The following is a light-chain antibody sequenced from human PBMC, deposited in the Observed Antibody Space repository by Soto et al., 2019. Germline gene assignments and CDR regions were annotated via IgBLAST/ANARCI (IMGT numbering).Light chain of an antibody. CDR3: VV. CDR1: SSDVGSYDY. J-gene: IGLJ2*01. V-gene: IGLV2-11*01. CDR2: NVN. Sequence: QSALIQPPSVSGSPGQSVTISCTGASSDVGSYDYVSWYQQHPGTVPKPMIYNVNTQPSGVPDRFSGSKSGNTASMTISGLHPAHIPAVPPVVLGGGTKLTVL.